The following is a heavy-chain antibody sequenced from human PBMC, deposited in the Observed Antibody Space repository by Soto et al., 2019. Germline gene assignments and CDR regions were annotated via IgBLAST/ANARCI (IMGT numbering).Heavy chain of an antibody. CDR3: STDTLFRAVIRPFEY. Sequence: GASVKVSCKVSGYTLTEFSMHCVRQAPGKGLEWMGTFDPEDGETLYAQKLHGRITMTEDTSTDTAYMELSSLRSEDTAVYYCSTDTLFRAVIRPFEYWGHGTLVTVS. CDR2: FDPEDGET. J-gene: IGHJ4*01. D-gene: IGHD3-3*01. CDR1: GYTLTEFS. V-gene: IGHV1-24*01.